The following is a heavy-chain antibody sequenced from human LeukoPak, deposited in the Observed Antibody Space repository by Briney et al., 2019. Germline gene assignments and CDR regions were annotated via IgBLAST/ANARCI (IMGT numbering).Heavy chain of an antibody. J-gene: IGHJ4*02. CDR3: ARVHDSSGYYYGY. CDR2: ISSSSSYI. D-gene: IGHD3-22*01. Sequence: GGSLRLSCAASGFTFSSYSMNWVRQAPGNGLEWVSSISSSSSYIYYADSVKGRFTISRDNAKNSLYLQMNSLRAEDTAVYYCARVHDSSGYYYGYWGQGTLVAVSS. V-gene: IGHV3-21*01. CDR1: GFTFSSYS.